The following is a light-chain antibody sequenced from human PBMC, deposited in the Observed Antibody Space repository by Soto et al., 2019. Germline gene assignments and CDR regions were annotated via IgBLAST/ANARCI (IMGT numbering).Light chain of an antibody. CDR1: KNVSSND. CDR3: EQCDSSPRT. J-gene: IGKJ1*01. V-gene: IGKV3-20*01. Sequence: ILLSHSPGTLSLSLWERASLSFRGSKNVSSNDFAWYQQKPGKAPKLLIYGISSRPTGIPDRFSGSGSGTDFTLTISSLEPEDFAVYYCEQCDSSPRTFGQGTKVDIK. CDR2: GIS.